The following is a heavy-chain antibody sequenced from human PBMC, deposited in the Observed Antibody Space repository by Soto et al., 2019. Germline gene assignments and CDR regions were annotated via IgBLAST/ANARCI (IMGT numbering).Heavy chain of an antibody. CDR1: GDSISSGGYS. CDR2: VYHSGSA. Sequence: TPVLTCDVSGDSISSGGYSWSWIRQPPGKGLEWIGYVYHSGSAYYNPSLRGRVNILIDRSKNQFSLKLRSVTAADTAVYYCARVTGLGDYGGNSDAFDIWGQGTMVTVSS. CDR3: ARVTGLGDYGGNSDAFDI. V-gene: IGHV4-30-2*01. D-gene: IGHD4-17*01. J-gene: IGHJ3*02.